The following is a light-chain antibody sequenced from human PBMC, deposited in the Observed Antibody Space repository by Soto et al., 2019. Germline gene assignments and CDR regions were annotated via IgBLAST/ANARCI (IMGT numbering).Light chain of an antibody. J-gene: IGLJ2*01. V-gene: IGLV1-44*01. CDR3: AAWDDSLNGVL. Sequence: QSVLTQPPSASGTPGQRVTISCSGSSSNIGSHTVNWYQQFPGAAPKLLMYNDDQRPSGVPDRFSGSRSGSTASLAISGLQSDDEADYFCAAWDDSLNGVLFGGGTKVTVL. CDR1: SSNIGSHT. CDR2: NDD.